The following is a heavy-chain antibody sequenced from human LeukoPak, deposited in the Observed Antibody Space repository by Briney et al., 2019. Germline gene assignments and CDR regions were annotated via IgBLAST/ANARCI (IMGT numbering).Heavy chain of an antibody. J-gene: IGHJ4*02. Sequence: ASVKVSCKASEYTFTGYYMHWVRQAPGQGLEWMGRINPNSGGTNYAQEFQDRVTMTRDTSISTAYMELNSLRSEDTAVYYCARTAPYAGSWNAKANSYYFDYWGQGSLVTVSS. CDR1: EYTFTGYY. D-gene: IGHD1-1*01. CDR3: ARTAPYAGSWNAKANSYYFDY. CDR2: INPNSGGT. V-gene: IGHV1-2*06.